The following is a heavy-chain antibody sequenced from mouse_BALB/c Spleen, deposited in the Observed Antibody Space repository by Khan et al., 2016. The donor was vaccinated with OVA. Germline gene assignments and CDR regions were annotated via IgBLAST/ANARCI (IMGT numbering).Heavy chain of an antibody. CDR2: ISYDGIN. D-gene: IGHD4-1*01. V-gene: IGHV3-6*02. CDR1: GYSITSGCY. CDR3: ARDETAPYYFDQ. J-gene: IGHJ2*01. Sequence: LKESGPGLVKPSQSLSLTCSVTGYSITSGCYWNWIRQFPGNKLEWMGYISYDGINNYNPSLKNRISITRDTSKNQFFLKLNSVTNEDTATYYCARDETAPYYFDQWGQGTTLTVSS.